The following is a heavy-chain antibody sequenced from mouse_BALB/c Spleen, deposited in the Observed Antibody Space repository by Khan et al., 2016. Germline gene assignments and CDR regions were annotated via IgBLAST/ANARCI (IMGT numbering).Heavy chain of an antibody. CDR1: GYSFTGYY. J-gene: IGHJ4*01. Sequence: LVKTGTSVKISCKASGYSFTGYYMHWVKQSHGKSLEWMGYISRYNGATRYNEKFKGKATVTVDTSSSTAYMQINSLTSEDSAVYYSARSSRCTYYYAMDYWGQGTSVTVSS. CDR3: ARSSRCTYYYAMDY. CDR2: ISRYNGAT. V-gene: IGHV1S34*01.